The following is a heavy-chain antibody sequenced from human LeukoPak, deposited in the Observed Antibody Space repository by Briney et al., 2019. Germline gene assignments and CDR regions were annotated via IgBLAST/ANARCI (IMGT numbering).Heavy chain of an antibody. CDR2: INHSGST. CDR3: ARRGYDFWSGYYTPRNWFDP. Sequence: PSETLSLTCAVYGGSFSGYYWSWIRQPPGKGLEWIGEINHSGSTNYNPSLKSRVTISVDTSKNQFSLKLSSVTAADTAVYYCARRGYDFWSGYYTPRNWFDPWGQGTLVTVSS. V-gene: IGHV4-34*01. J-gene: IGHJ5*02. D-gene: IGHD3-3*01. CDR1: GGSFSGYY.